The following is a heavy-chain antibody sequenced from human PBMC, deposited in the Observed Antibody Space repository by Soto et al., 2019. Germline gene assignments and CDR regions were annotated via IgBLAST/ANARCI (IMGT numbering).Heavy chain of an antibody. V-gene: IGHV3-30-3*01. CDR3: ARENDYGDLRALGY. J-gene: IGHJ4*02. D-gene: IGHD4-17*01. CDR2: ISYDGSNK. Sequence: QVQLVESGGGVVQPGRSLRLSCAASGFTFSSYAMHWVCQAPGKGLEWVAVISYDGSNKYYADSVKGRFTISRDNSKNTLYLQMNSLRAEDTAVYYCARENDYGDLRALGYWGQGTLVTVSS. CDR1: GFTFSSYA.